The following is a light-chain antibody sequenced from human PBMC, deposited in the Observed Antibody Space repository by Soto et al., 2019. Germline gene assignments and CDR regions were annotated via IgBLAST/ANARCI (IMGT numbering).Light chain of an antibody. CDR2: WAS. CDR3: QQYYTTPRT. CDR1: QSVLHSTNNKNY. V-gene: IGKV4-1*01. Sequence: DIVMTQSPDSLAVSLGERATINCKSSQSVLHSTNNKNYLTWYQQKPGQPPKLLIYWASTRESGVPDRFSGSGSGTDFTLTISSLHAEDVAVYYCQQYYTTPRTFGQGTKLEIK. J-gene: IGKJ2*01.